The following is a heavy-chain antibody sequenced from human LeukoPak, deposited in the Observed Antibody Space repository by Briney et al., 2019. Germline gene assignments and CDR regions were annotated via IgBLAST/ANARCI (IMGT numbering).Heavy chain of an antibody. Sequence: GGSLRLSCAASGFTFSSYWMSWVRQAPGKGLEWVANIKQDGSEKYYVDSVKGRFTISGDNAQNSLYLEMNTLRAEDTAVYYCASEGQLVRQYIYWGQGTLVTVSS. CDR2: IKQDGSEK. CDR3: ASEGQLVRQYIY. V-gene: IGHV3-7*01. J-gene: IGHJ4*02. D-gene: IGHD6-6*01. CDR1: GFTFSSYW.